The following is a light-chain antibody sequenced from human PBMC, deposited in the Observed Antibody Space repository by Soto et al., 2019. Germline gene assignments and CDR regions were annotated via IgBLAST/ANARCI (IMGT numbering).Light chain of an antibody. CDR3: QQSYSTPSIT. V-gene: IGKV1-39*01. CDR1: QSISSY. Sequence: DIQMTQSPSSLSASLGDRVTITCRASQSISSYLNWYQQKPGKAPRLLIYAASSLQSGVPSRFSGSGSGTDYTLPISSLQPEDFSTYDCQQSYSTPSITFGQGTRLEIK. CDR2: AAS. J-gene: IGKJ5*01.